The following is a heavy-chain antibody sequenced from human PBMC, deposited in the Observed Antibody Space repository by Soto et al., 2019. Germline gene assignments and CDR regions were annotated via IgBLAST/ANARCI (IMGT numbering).Heavy chain of an antibody. Sequence: QVQLVESGGGLVKPGESLRLSCAASGFTFSDYYMSWIRQAPGKGLEWVSYISGSASTIYYADSVKGRFTISRDNAKNSLYLQMNSLRAEDTAVYYCARDYCSSTSCYVRGWFDPWGQGTLVTVSS. CDR2: ISGSASTI. CDR1: GFTFSDYY. J-gene: IGHJ5*02. D-gene: IGHD2-2*01. V-gene: IGHV3-11*01. CDR3: ARDYCSSTSCYVRGWFDP.